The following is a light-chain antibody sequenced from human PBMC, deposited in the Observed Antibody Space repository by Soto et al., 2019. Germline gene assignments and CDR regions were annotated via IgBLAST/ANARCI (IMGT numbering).Light chain of an antibody. J-gene: IGKJ1*01. V-gene: IGKV3-20*01. CDR2: GAS. CDR3: QQYDSSPWR. Sequence: EIVLTQSPGTLSLSPGERATLSCRASQSVSSSFLAWYQQKPGQAPRLLIYGASSRATGIPDRFSGSGSGTDFTLTISRLEPEDFAVYYWQQYDSSPWRCGQGTKVEIK. CDR1: QSVSSSF.